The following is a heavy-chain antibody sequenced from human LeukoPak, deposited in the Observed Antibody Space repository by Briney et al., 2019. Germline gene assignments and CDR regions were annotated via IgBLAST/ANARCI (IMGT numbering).Heavy chain of an antibody. D-gene: IGHD6-19*01. V-gene: IGHV3-48*04. Sequence: QAGGSLRLSCAASGFTFSSYSMNWVRQAPGKGLEWVSYISSSSSTIYYADSVKGRFTISRDNAKNSLYLQMNSLRAEDTAVYYCARGSSGWYVWFDPWGQGTLVTVSS. CDR2: ISSSSSTI. CDR3: ARGSSGWYVWFDP. J-gene: IGHJ5*02. CDR1: GFTFSSYS.